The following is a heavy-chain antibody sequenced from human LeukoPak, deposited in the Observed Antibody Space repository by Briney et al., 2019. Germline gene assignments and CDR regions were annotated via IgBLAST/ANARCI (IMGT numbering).Heavy chain of an antibody. CDR3: ARLDKQWLPTDYYGMDV. D-gene: IGHD6-19*01. CDR1: GYSFTSYW. Sequence: GESLKISCKGSGYSFTSYWISWVRQMPGKGLEWMGRIDPSDSYTNYSPSFQGHVTISADKSISTAYLQWSSLKASDTAMYYCARLDKQWLPTDYYGMDVWGQGTTVTVPS. V-gene: IGHV5-10-1*01. CDR2: IDPSDSYT. J-gene: IGHJ6*02.